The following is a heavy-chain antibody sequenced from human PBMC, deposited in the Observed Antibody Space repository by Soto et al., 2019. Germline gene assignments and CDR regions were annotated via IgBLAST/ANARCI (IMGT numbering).Heavy chain of an antibody. D-gene: IGHD2-15*01. CDR3: ARTVVVAATPRGYYYYGMDV. J-gene: IGHJ6*02. CDR2: IIPIFGTA. V-gene: IGHV1-69*13. Sequence: SVKVSCKASGGTFSSYAISWVRQAPGQGLEWMGGIIPIFGTANYAQKFQGRVTITADESTSTAYMELSSLRSEDTAVYYCARTVVVAATPRGYYYYGMDVWGQGTTVTVSS. CDR1: GGTFSSYA.